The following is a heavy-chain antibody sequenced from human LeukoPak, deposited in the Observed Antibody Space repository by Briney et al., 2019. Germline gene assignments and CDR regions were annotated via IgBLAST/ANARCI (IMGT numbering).Heavy chain of an antibody. Sequence: ASVKVSCKASGYTFTSYGISWVRQAPGQGLEWMGWISAYNGNTNYAQKLQGRVTMTTDTSTSTAYMELRSLRSDDTAVYYCARSARITCGGVIVSSLRYWGQGTLVTVSS. CDR2: ISAYNGNT. J-gene: IGHJ4*02. CDR3: ARSARITCGGVIVSSLRY. V-gene: IGHV1-18*01. CDR1: GYTFTSYG. D-gene: IGHD3-16*02.